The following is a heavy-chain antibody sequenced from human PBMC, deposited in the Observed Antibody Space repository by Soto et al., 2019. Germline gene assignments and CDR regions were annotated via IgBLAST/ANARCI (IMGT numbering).Heavy chain of an antibody. V-gene: IGHV3-11*05. D-gene: IGHD6-13*01. J-gene: IGHJ2*01. CDR3: ARTIAAAGGRRYFDL. Sequence: QVQLVESGGGLVKPGGSLSLSCAASGFTFSDYYMSWIRQAPGKGLEWISYINNSSSYTNYADSVKGRFAIARDNAKNSLYLQMNSLRAEDTAVYYCARTIAAAGGRRYFDLWGRGTLVTVSS. CDR1: GFTFSDYY. CDR2: INNSSSYT.